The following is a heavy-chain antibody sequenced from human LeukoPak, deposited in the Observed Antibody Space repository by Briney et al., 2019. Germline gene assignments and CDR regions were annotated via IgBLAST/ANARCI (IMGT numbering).Heavy chain of an antibody. Sequence: GGSLRLSCAASGFTFSSYWMHWVRQAPGKGLVWVSAISGSGGSTYYADSVKGRFTISRDNSKNTLYLQMNSLRAEDTAVYYCAKDLGAQLAPPFDYWGQGTLVTVSS. CDR1: GFTFSSYW. V-gene: IGHV3-23*01. CDR2: ISGSGGST. J-gene: IGHJ4*02. D-gene: IGHD1-26*01. CDR3: AKDLGAQLAPPFDY.